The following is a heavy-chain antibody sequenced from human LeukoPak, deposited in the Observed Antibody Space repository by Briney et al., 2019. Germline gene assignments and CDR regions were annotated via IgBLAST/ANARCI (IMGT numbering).Heavy chain of an antibody. V-gene: IGHV3-48*02. CDR2: ISTSSSTI. J-gene: IGHJ4*02. CDR1: GFTFSTYS. Sequence: GGSLRLSCAASGFTFSTYSMNWVRQAPGKGLEWVSFISTSSSTIYYADSVRGRFTISRDNAKNSLYLQMNSLRDEGTAVYYCTKGETAVTSYLHFWGQGTLVTVSS. D-gene: IGHD4-17*01. CDR3: TKGETAVTSYLHF.